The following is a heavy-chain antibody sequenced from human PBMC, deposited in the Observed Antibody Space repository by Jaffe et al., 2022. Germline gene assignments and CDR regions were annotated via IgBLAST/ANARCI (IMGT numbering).Heavy chain of an antibody. Sequence: QVQLVESGGGVVQPGRSLRLSCAASGFTFSSYGMHWVRQAPGKGLEWVAVISYDGSNKYYADSVKGRFTISRDNSKNTLYLQMNSLRAEDTAVYYCAKDLFYWGQGTLVTVSS. J-gene: IGHJ4*02. CDR3: AKDLFY. V-gene: IGHV3-30*18. CDR2: ISYDGSNK. CDR1: GFTFSSYG.